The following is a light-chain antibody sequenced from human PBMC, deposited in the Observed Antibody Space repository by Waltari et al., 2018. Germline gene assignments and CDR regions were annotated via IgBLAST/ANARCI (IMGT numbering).Light chain of an antibody. CDR2: DVT. V-gene: IGLV2-11*01. Sequence: QSALTQPRSVSGSPGQSVTISCTGTSSDVGGYNYVSWYQQHPGKAPKLMIYDVTKRPAGVPVRFSGSKSGSTASLTISGLQAEDEANYYCCSYADTYTVLFGGGTKLTVL. CDR3: CSYADTYTVL. J-gene: IGLJ2*01. CDR1: SSDVGGYNY.